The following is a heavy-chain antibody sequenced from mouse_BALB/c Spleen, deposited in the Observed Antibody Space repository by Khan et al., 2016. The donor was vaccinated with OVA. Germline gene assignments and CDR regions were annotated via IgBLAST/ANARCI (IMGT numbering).Heavy chain of an antibody. V-gene: IGHV5-6-3*01. CDR1: GFTFSGYG. Sequence: EAVLVESGGGLVQPGGSLKLSCAASGFTFSGYGMSWVRQTPDKRLELVATINSNGGTSYYPDSVKGRFTISRDNAKNTLHLQMSSLKSEDTAMYYCARVYYRYDEGYWYFDVWGAGTTVTVSS. CDR2: INSNGGTS. D-gene: IGHD2-14*01. J-gene: IGHJ1*01. CDR3: ARVYYRYDEGYWYFDV.